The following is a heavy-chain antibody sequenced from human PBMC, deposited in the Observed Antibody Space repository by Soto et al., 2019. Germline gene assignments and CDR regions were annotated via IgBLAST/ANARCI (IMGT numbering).Heavy chain of an antibody. CDR1: GNSFPSHG. D-gene: IGHD3-22*01. Sequence: ASVKVSCKASGNSFPSHGIGWMRQAPGQGLEWMGWITTFNGNTNYAKKFQERVTMTADTSTSTVYMELRSLRYDDTAVYFCATLPPYYFDTSGYFLEDWGQGTLVTVSS. V-gene: IGHV1-18*01. CDR3: ATLPPYYFDTSGYFLED. CDR2: ITTFNGNT. J-gene: IGHJ4*02.